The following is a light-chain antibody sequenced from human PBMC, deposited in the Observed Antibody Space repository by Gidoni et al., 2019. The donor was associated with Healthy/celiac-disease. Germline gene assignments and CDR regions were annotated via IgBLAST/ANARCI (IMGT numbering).Light chain of an antibody. V-gene: IGLV3-21*02. CDR3: QVWDSSSDHYV. Sequence: SYVLTQPPSVSVAPGQTARLTCGGKNIGSKSVDWYQQKPGKALVLVVYEDSDRPSGIPERFSGSNSGNTATLTISRVEAGDEADYYCQVWDSSSDHYVFGTGTKVTVL. CDR2: EDS. CDR1: NIGSKS. J-gene: IGLJ1*01.